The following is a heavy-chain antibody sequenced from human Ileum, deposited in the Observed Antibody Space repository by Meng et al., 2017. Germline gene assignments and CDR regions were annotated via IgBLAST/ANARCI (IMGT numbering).Heavy chain of an antibody. CDR3: AIGWGWTADH. J-gene: IGHJ5*02. CDR2: SHKTGGS. D-gene: IGHD3-10*01. V-gene: IGHV4-59*03. CDR1: GGSITNYY. Sequence: QVQLQESGPGLVKPSETLSLTCSVSGGSITNYYWIWIRQSPGKGLEWLGNSHKTGGSNDNPSLSSRLTIWMGTSNNQFSLELTSLTAADTALYYCAIGWGWTADHWGQGILVTVSS.